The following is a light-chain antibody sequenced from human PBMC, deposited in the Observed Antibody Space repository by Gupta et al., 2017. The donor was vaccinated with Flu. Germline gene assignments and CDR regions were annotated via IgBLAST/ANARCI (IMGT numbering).Light chain of an antibody. J-gene: IGKJ5*01. CDR2: GAS. V-gene: IGKV3-15*01. Sequence: EMVMTQSPATLSVSLGERATLSCRASQMINTNLAWYQQRPAQPPRLLISGASIRATGIPDRFSGSGYGKEFTLTSSNLQYEDGAIYCWQQYQAWVTFGQGTRLEIK. CDR1: QMINTN. CDR3: QQYQAWVT.